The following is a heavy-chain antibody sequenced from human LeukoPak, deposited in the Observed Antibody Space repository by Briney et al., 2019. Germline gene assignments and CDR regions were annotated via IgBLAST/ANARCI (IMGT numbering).Heavy chain of an antibody. CDR1: GFTFDDYA. Sequence: GGSLRLSCAASGFTFDDYAMHWVRQAPGKGLEWVSGISWNSGSTGYADSVKGRFTISRDNSKNALYLQMNSLRAEDTAVYYCAKDGPTGDSFDYWDQGTLVTVSS. CDR2: ISWNSGST. V-gene: IGHV3-9*01. J-gene: IGHJ4*02. D-gene: IGHD7-27*01. CDR3: AKDGPTGDSFDY.